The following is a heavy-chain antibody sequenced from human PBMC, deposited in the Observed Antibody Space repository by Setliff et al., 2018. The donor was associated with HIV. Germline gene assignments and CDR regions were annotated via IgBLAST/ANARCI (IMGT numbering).Heavy chain of an antibody. Sequence: KASETLSLTCTVSGGSISSYYWSWIRQPPGKGLEWIGYIYYSGSTNYNPSLKSRVTISVDTSKNQFSLKLSSVTAADTAVYYCAREPAIVHGSGSYIDYWGQGTLVTVSS. D-gene: IGHD3-10*01. CDR2: IYYSGST. CDR3: AREPAIVHGSGSYIDY. CDR1: GGSISSYY. V-gene: IGHV4-59*12. J-gene: IGHJ4*02.